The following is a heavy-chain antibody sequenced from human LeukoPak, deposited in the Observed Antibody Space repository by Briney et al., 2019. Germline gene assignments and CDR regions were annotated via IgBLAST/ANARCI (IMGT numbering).Heavy chain of an antibody. J-gene: IGHJ4*02. D-gene: IGHD2-15*01. CDR2: IYYSGST. CDR3: ARLGLLRYFDY. V-gene: IGHV4-39*01. Sequence: PSETLSLTCTVSGGSISSSSYYWGWIRQPPGKGLEWIGSIYYSGSTYYNPSLKSRVTISVDTSKNQFSLKLSSVTAADTAVYYCARLGLLRYFDYWGQGTLVTVSS. CDR1: GGSISSSSYY.